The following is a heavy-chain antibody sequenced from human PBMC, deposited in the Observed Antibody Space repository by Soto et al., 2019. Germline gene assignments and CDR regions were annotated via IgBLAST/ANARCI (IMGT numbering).Heavy chain of an antibody. CDR1: GFTFSNHG. Sequence: GGSLRLSCAASGFTFSNHGMHWVRQAPGKGLEWVAVISYDGGNKHYTSSVKGRFTISRDNSRNTLYLQMNSLREEDTAVYYCVKVITIFGVVVTASDYGMDVWGQGTTVTVS. J-gene: IGHJ6*02. CDR3: VKVITIFGVVVTASDYGMDV. D-gene: IGHD3-3*01. V-gene: IGHV3-30*18. CDR2: ISYDGGNK.